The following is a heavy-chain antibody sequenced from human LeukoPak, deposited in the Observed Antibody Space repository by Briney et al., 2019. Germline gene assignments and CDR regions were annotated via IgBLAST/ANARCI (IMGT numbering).Heavy chain of an antibody. D-gene: IGHD2-2*01. Sequence: GASVKVSCKVSGYTLTELSMHWVRQAPGKGLEWMGGFDPEDGKTIYAQKFQGRVTLTEDTSTDTAYMELSSLRSEDTAVYYCATDRYCSSTSCSPGGYWGQGTLVTVSS. CDR2: FDPEDGKT. CDR1: GYTLTELS. J-gene: IGHJ4*02. V-gene: IGHV1-24*01. CDR3: ATDRYCSSTSCSPGGY.